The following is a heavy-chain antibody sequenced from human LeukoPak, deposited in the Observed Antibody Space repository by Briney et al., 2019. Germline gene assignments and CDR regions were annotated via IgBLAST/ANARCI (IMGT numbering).Heavy chain of an antibody. D-gene: IGHD3-22*01. J-gene: IGHJ3*02. V-gene: IGHV4-34*01. CDR2: INHSGST. CDR3: ARGPHYPQYYYDSSGAFDI. Sequence: PSETLSLTCAVYGGSFSGYYWSWIRQPPGKGLEWIGEINHSGSTNYNPSLKSRVTISVDTSKNQFSLKLSSVTAADTAVYYCARGPHYPQYYYDSSGAFDIWGQGTVVTVSS. CDR1: GGSFSGYY.